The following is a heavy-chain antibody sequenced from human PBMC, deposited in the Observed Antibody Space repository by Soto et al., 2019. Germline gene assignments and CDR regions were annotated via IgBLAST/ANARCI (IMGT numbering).Heavy chain of an antibody. Sequence: GASVKVSCKASGYTFTNFGISWVRQAPGQGLEWMGWISAYNGNTNYAQNFQGRVTMTTDTSTSTAYMELRSLRSEDTAVYYCARDSRYCTNGGPRQNCGLDVWGQGTTVTVSS. CDR1: GYTFTNFG. CDR3: ARDSRYCTNGGPRQNCGLDV. D-gene: IGHD2-8*01. V-gene: IGHV1-18*01. J-gene: IGHJ6*02. CDR2: ISAYNGNT.